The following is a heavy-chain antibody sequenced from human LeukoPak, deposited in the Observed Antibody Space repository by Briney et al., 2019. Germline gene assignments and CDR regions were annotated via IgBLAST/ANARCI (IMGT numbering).Heavy chain of an antibody. CDR1: GFTFSSYE. J-gene: IGHJ4*02. D-gene: IGHD1-1*01. Sequence: GGTLRLSCAASGFTFSSYEMNWVRQAPGKGLEWVSYISSSGSTIYYADSVKGRFTISRDNAKNSLYLQMNSLRAEDTAVYYCARTQYNWNVLGYFDYWGQGTLVTVSS. CDR3: ARTQYNWNVLGYFDY. V-gene: IGHV3-48*03. CDR2: ISSSGSTI.